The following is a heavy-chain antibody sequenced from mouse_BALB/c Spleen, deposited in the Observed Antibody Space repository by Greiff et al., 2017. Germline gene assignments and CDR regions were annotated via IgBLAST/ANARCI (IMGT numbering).Heavy chain of an antibody. CDR2: ISSGGSYT. D-gene: IGHD2-3*01. V-gene: IGHV5-6-4*01. CDR1: GFTFSSYT. Sequence: DVKLVESGGGLVKPGGSLKLSCAASGFTFSSYTMSWVRQTPEKRLEWVATISSGGSYTYYPDSVKGRFTISRDNAKKTLYLQISSLKSEDTAMFYCSRGPDGYFDYWGQGTPLTVSS. J-gene: IGHJ2*01. CDR3: SRGPDGYFDY.